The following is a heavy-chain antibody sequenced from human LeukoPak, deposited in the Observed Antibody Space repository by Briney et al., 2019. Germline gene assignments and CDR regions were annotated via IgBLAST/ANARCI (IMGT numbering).Heavy chain of an antibody. V-gene: IGHV3-48*04. D-gene: IGHD5-24*01. J-gene: IGHJ4*02. CDR3: ARDLGRDRYFDS. Sequence: GGSLRLSCAASGFTFSPYPTNWVRQAPGKGLEWVSYISGPSDTIHYADSVKGRFTISRHNAKNSLYLQMNSLGAEDTAVYYCARDLGRDRYFDSWGQGTLVSVPS. CDR1: GFTFSPYP. CDR2: ISGPSDTI.